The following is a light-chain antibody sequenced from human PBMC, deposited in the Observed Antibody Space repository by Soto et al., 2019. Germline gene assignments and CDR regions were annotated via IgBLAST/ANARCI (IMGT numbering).Light chain of an antibody. Sequence: QFVLTQPPSASGTPGQRVTISCSGSRSNIGSNAVTWYQQLPGTAPKLLIYSDNQRPSGVPDRISGSRAGTSASLAISGLQSEDEADYYCAAWDDSLNGNYVFGTGTKVTVL. CDR1: RSNIGSNA. CDR3: AAWDDSLNGNYV. CDR2: SDN. J-gene: IGLJ1*01. V-gene: IGLV1-44*01.